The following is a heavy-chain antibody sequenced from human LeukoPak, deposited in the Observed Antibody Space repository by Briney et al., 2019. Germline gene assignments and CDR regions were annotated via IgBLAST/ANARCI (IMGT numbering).Heavy chain of an antibody. Sequence: GGSLRLSCAASGFTFSSYGMNWVRQAPGKGLVWVSRINSDGINTSYADSVKGRFTISRDNAKNTLNLQMNSRRAEDTAVYYCARDLGQYYDTSDNWFDPWGQGTLVTVSS. CDR3: ARDLGQYYDTSDNWFDP. J-gene: IGHJ5*02. V-gene: IGHV3-74*01. CDR1: GFTFSSYG. CDR2: INSDGINT. D-gene: IGHD3-22*01.